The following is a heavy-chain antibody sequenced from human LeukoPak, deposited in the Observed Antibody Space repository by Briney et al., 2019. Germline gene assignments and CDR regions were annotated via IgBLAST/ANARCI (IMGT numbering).Heavy chain of an antibody. CDR3: ARGGAYDGLYFDY. CDR2: ISGSAGST. D-gene: IGHD1-1*01. V-gene: IGHV3-23*01. CDR1: GFSFSSYA. Sequence: SGGSLRLSCAASGFSFSSYAMSWVRQAPGKGLEWVSAISGSAGSTYSADSVKGRFTISRDNSKNTLYLQMNSLRAEDAAVYYCARGGAYDGLYFDYWGQGTLVTVPS. J-gene: IGHJ4*02.